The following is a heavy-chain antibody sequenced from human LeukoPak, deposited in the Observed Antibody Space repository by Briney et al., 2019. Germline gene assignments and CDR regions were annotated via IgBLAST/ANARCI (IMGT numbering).Heavy chain of an antibody. CDR2: IKQDGSEK. Sequence: GGSLRLSCAASGFTFSSYSMNWVRQAPGKGLEWVANIKQDGSEKYYVDSVKGRFTISRDNAKNSLYLQMNSLRAEDTALYYCATHRGYSYGTAEDFDYWGQGTLVTVSS. CDR3: ATHRGYSYGTAEDFDY. V-gene: IGHV3-7*01. CDR1: GFTFSSYS. D-gene: IGHD5-18*01. J-gene: IGHJ4*02.